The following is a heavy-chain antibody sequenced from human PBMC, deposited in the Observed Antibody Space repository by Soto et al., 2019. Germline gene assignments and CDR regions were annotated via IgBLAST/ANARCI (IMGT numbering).Heavy chain of an antibody. Sequence: QTLSRTCVIAGHSASSNSAAWHWIRQSPSRGLEWLGRTYYRPKWCNDYSVSVKSRITVKPDTSKSQFSLHMNSVTPEDTAVYYCARGDDGKSSTFDVWGQGTMVTVSS. CDR2: TYYRPKWCN. CDR3: ARGDDGKSSTFDV. V-gene: IGHV6-1*01. CDR1: GHSASSNSAA. D-gene: IGHD1-26*01. J-gene: IGHJ3*01.